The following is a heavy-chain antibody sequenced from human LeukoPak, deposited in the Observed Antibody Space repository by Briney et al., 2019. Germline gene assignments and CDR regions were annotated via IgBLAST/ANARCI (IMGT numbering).Heavy chain of an antibody. CDR3: AKGVYSVFPDSRVLDY. CDR2: ISSGGNT. CDR1: GFTVSSDS. Sequence: GGSLRLSCKVSGFTVSSDSWSWVRQAPGKGLEWVSFISSGGNTDHSDSVKGRFTISRDNYKNTLYLQMSSLRAEDTALYYCAKGVYSVFPDSRVLDYWGQGTLVTVSS. D-gene: IGHD5/OR15-5a*01. V-gene: IGHV3-53*01. J-gene: IGHJ4*02.